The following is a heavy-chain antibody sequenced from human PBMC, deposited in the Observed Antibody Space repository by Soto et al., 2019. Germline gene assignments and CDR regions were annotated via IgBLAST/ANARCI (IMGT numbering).Heavy chain of an antibody. Sequence: QVQVQESGPGLVKPSETLSLTCTVAGGSISTYYWSWIRQPPGKGLEWIGYVTYSGGPTYNPSLTSRVTISVDTSKKFSLNLTSVTAAYTAVYSCARDAGYQLTGAFDIWGQGTMVNVSS. V-gene: IGHV4-59*01. CDR3: ARDAGYQLTGAFDI. J-gene: IGHJ3*02. CDR1: GGSISTYY. D-gene: IGHD2-2*01. CDR2: VTYSGGP.